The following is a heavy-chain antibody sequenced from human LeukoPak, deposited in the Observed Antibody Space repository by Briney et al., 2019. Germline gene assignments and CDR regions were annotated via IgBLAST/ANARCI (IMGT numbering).Heavy chain of an antibody. CDR1: GFTFSTYS. Sequence: PGGSLRLSCAASGFTFSTYSMNWVRQAPGKGLEWLSYISSSSSTIYYADSVKGRFTISRDNAKNSLYLQMNSLRAEDTAVYYCARDLSYYDILTGLLTLSYFDYWGQGTLVTVSS. CDR3: ARDLSYYDILTGLLTLSYFDY. CDR2: ISSSSSTI. V-gene: IGHV3-48*01. D-gene: IGHD3-9*01. J-gene: IGHJ4*02.